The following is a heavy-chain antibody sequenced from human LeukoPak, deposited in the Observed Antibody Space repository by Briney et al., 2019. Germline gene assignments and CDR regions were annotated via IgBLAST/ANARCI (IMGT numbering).Heavy chain of an antibody. CDR3: ARLRPACRHYFEY. CDR1: GLTFSSEY. CDR2: IYGAGAT. D-gene: IGHD5/OR15-5a*01. Sequence: PGGSLRLSCAAYGLTFSSEYLAWVRQAPGKGLEWISVIYGAGATYYSDAVQGRLTISRYTYSKALYLQMNSLSVEDTDVYDCARLRPACRHYFEYWGQGTLVTVAS. V-gene: IGHV3-53*01. J-gene: IGHJ4*02.